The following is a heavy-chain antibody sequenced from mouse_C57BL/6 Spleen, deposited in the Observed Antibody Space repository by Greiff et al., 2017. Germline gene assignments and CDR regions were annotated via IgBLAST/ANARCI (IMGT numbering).Heavy chain of an antibody. CDR2: IHPNSGST. J-gene: IGHJ2*01. V-gene: IGHV1-64*01. CDR3: ASRSTMVVDY. Sequence: QVQLQQPGAELVKPGASVKLSCKASGYTFTSYWMNWVKQRPGQGLEWIGMIHPNSGSTNYNEKFKSKATLTVDKSSSAAYMQLSSLTSEDSAVYYCASRSTMVVDYWGQGTTLTVSS. CDR1: GYTFTSYW. D-gene: IGHD2-2*01.